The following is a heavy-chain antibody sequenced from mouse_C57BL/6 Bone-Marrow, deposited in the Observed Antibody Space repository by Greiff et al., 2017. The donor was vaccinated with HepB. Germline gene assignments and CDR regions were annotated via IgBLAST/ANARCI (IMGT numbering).Heavy chain of an antibody. D-gene: IGHD2-5*01. Sequence: EVMLVESEGGLVQPGSSMKLSCTASGFTFSDYYMAWVRQVPEKGLEWVANINYDGSSTYYLDSLKSRFIISRDNATNILYLQMSSLKSEDTATYYCASYSNYGYFDVWGTGTTVTVSS. V-gene: IGHV5-16*01. J-gene: IGHJ1*03. CDR3: ASYSNYGYFDV. CDR1: GFTFSDYY. CDR2: INYDGSST.